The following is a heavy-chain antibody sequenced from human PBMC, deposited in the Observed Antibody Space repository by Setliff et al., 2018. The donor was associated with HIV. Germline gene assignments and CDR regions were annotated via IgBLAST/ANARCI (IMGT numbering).Heavy chain of an antibody. V-gene: IGHV1-46*01. CDR2: INPSGGST. D-gene: IGHD3-10*01. CDR3: AKDPAVRGSTFDS. J-gene: IGHJ4*02. Sequence: VKVSCKASGYTFTDYHMHWVRQAPGQGLEWMGIINPSGGSTSYALKFQDRVTMTRDTSTSTVYMEMRSLTSEDTAVYYCAKDPAVRGSTFDSWGQGTLVTVSS. CDR1: GYTFTDYH.